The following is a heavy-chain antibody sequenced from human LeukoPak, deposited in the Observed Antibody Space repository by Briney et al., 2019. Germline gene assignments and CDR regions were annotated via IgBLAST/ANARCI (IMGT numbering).Heavy chain of an antibody. CDR3: ARIAGGSYRGAFHI. V-gene: IGHV1-2*02. Sequence: ASVKVSCKASGYTFTGYYMHWVRQAPGQGLEWMGWINPNTGGTNYAQKFQGRVTMTRDTSISTAYMELSRLRSDDTAVYYCARIAGGSYRGAFHIWGQGTMVTVSS. J-gene: IGHJ3*02. CDR1: GYTFTGYY. D-gene: IGHD3-10*01. CDR2: INPNTGGT.